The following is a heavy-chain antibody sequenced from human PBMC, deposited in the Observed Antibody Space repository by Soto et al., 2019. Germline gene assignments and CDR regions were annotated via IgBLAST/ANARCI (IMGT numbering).Heavy chain of an antibody. CDR3: ARALYTGRHMVLLGY. V-gene: IGHV1-2*04. Sequence: GASVKVSCKASGYTFTGYYMHWVRQAPGQGLEWMGWINPNSGGTNYAQKFQGWVTMTRDTSISTAYMELSRLRSDDTAVYYCARALYTGRHMVLLGYWGKGTLVPVSS. CDR2: INPNSGGT. D-gene: IGHD3-16*01. J-gene: IGHJ4*02. CDR1: GYTFTGYY.